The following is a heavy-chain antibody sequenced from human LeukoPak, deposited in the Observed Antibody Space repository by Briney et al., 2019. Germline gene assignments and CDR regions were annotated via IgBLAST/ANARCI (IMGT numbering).Heavy chain of an antibody. CDR3: ARGALGFCSGGSCSSFDY. Sequence: GASVKVSCKASGYTFTSYGVSWVRQAPGQGLEWMAWISTYNGNTNYAQKFQGRVTMTTDTSTSTAYMELRSLKYDDTAAYYCARGALGFCSGGSCSSFDYWGQGTLVTVSS. CDR2: ISTYNGNT. V-gene: IGHV1-18*01. J-gene: IGHJ4*02. D-gene: IGHD2-15*01. CDR1: GYTFTSYG.